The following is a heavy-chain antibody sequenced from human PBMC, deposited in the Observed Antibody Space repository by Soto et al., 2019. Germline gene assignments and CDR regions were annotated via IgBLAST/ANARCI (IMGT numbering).Heavy chain of an antibody. J-gene: IGHJ3*02. CDR3: ATWLQLWLTSYDAFDI. V-gene: IGHV4-39*01. Sequence: QLQLQESGPGLVKPSETLSLTCTVSGGSISSSSYYWGWIRQPPGKGLEWIGSIYYSGSTYYNPSLKSRLTISVDTSKNQFSLKLSSVTAADTAVYYCATWLQLWLTSYDAFDIWGQGTMVTVSS. D-gene: IGHD5-18*01. CDR1: GGSISSSSYY. CDR2: IYYSGST.